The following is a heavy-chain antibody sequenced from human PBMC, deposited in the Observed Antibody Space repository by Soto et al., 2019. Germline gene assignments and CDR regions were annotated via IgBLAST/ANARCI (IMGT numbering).Heavy chain of an antibody. CDR1: GGSFSGYY. CDR3: AREHGGGSWYFDL. Sequence: QVQLQQWGAGLLKPSETLSLTCAVYGGSFSGYYWSWIRQPPGKGLEWIGEINHSGSTNYNPSLKSRVTIPVDTSKNQFSLKLSPVTAADTAVYYCAREHGGGSWYFDLWGRGTLVTVSS. J-gene: IGHJ2*01. D-gene: IGHD2-15*01. V-gene: IGHV4-34*01. CDR2: INHSGST.